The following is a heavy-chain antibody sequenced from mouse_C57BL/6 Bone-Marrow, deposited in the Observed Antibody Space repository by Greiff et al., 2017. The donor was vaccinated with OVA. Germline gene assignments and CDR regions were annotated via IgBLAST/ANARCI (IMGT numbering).Heavy chain of an antibody. J-gene: IGHJ4*01. CDR2: IDPSDSYT. D-gene: IGHD3-1*01. CDR3: ARSGNAMDY. CDR1: GYTFTSYW. V-gene: IGHV1-50*01. Sequence: LVESGAELVKPGASVKLSCKASGYTFTSYWMQWVKQRPGQGLEWIGEIDPSDSYTNYNQKFKGKATLTVDTSSSTAYMQLSSLTSEDSAVYYCARSGNAMDYWGQGTSVTVSS.